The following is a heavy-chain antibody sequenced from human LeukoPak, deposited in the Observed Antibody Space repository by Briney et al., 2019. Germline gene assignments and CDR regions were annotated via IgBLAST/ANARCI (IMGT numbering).Heavy chain of an antibody. D-gene: IGHD6-13*01. J-gene: IGHJ4*02. CDR2: IYSGGNT. CDR1: GFTVSSNY. CDR3: ASGYSNSWYSADFDY. Sequence: QSGVSLRLSCAASGFTVSSNYMSWVRQAPGKGLEWVSVIYSGGNTYYADSVKGRFTISRDNSKNTLYLQMSSLRVEDTAVYYCASGYSNSWYSADFDYWGQGTLVTVSS. V-gene: IGHV3-66*01.